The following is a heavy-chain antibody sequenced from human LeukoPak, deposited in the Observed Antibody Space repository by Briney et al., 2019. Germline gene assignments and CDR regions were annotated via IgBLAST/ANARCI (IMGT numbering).Heavy chain of an antibody. V-gene: IGHV1-8*01. J-gene: IGHJ3*02. D-gene: IGHD3-10*01. Sequence: ASVKVSCKASGYTFTSYGINWVRQATGQGLEWMGWMNPNSGNTGYAQKFQGRVTMTRNTSISTAYMELSSLRSEDMAVYYCARYLRPLLWFGELQDDAFDIWGQGTMVTVSS. CDR2: MNPNSGNT. CDR3: ARYLRPLLWFGELQDDAFDI. CDR1: GYTFTSYG.